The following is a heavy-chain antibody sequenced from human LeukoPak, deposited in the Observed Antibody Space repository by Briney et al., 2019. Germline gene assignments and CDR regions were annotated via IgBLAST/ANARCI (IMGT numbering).Heavy chain of an antibody. Sequence: ASVKVSCKASGYTFTSYDINWVRQATGQGLEWMGWMNPNSGNTGYAQKCQGRVTMTRNTSISTAYMEMSSLRSEDTAVYYCARERGRIRSSFGYWGQGTLVTVSS. V-gene: IGHV1-8*01. J-gene: IGHJ4*02. CDR2: MNPNSGNT. CDR3: ARERGRIRSSFGY. CDR1: GYTFTSYD.